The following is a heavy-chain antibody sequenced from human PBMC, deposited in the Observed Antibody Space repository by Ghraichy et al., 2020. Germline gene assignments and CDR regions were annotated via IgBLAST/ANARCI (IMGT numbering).Heavy chain of an antibody. Sequence: GGSLRLSCTASRFSVSSYYMTWVRQAPGKGLDWVSVIYIGGSTYYADSVKGRFTISRDNSKNTLYLQMNSLSTDDTAVYYCARGRFGDFYFDSWGQGTLVIVSS. D-gene: IGHD3-10*01. V-gene: IGHV3-66*02. CDR3: ARGRFGDFYFDS. CDR2: IYIGGST. CDR1: RFSVSSYY. J-gene: IGHJ4*02.